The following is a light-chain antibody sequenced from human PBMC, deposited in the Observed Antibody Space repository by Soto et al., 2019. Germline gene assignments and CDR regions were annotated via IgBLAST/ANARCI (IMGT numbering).Light chain of an antibody. J-gene: IGLJ3*02. CDR1: SSDVGGYNY. V-gene: IGLV2-14*01. CDR3: SSYTSSSTLAV. Sequence: QSVLTQPASVSGSPGQSITISCTGTSSDVGGYNYVSWYQLHPRKTPKLMIYEVSNRPSGVSNRFSGSKSGNTASLTISGLQAEDEADYYCSSYTSSSTLAVFGGGTKLTVL. CDR2: EVS.